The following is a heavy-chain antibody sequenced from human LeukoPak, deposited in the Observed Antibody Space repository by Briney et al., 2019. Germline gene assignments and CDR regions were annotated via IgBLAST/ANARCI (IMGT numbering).Heavy chain of an antibody. J-gene: IGHJ4*02. V-gene: IGHV1-2*02. Sequence: ASVKVSCRASGYTFTGYYMHWLRQAPGQGLEWMGWINPNSGGTNYAQKFQGRVTMTRDTSISTAYMELSRLRSDDTAVYYCARGLDTAMATFDYWGQGTLVTVSS. CDR1: GYTFTGYY. CDR2: INPNSGGT. D-gene: IGHD5-18*01. CDR3: ARGLDTAMATFDY.